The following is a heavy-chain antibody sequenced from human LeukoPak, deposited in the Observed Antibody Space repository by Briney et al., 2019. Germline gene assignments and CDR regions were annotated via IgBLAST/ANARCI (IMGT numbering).Heavy chain of an antibody. J-gene: IGHJ4*02. V-gene: IGHV3-66*01. Sequence: GGSLRLSCAASGFTFSSYSMSWVRQAPGKGLEWVSVIYSGGSTYYADSVKGRFTISRDNSKNTLYLQMNSLSAEDTAVYYCARGGPAAGRFDYWGQGTLVTVSS. CDR1: GFTFSSYS. CDR3: ARGGPAAGRFDY. D-gene: IGHD6-13*01. CDR2: IYSGGST.